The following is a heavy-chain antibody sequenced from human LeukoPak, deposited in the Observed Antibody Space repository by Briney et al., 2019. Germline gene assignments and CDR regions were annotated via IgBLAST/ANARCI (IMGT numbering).Heavy chain of an antibody. CDR3: ARAGHDYGDYMDYDY. V-gene: IGHV5-51*01. D-gene: IGHD4-17*01. Sequence: GESLKISCKGSGYSFTSYWIGWVRQMPGKGLEWMGIIYPGDSDTRYSPSFQGQVTISADKSISTAYLQWSSLRSEDTAVYYCARAGHDYGDYMDYDYWGQGTLVTVSS. CDR1: GYSFTSYW. J-gene: IGHJ4*02. CDR2: IYPGDSDT.